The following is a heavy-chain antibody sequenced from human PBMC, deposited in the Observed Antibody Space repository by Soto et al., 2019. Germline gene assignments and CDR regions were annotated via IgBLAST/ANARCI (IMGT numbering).Heavy chain of an antibody. Sequence: KTSETLSLTCAVYGGSFSGYYWSWIRQPPGKGLEWIGEINHSGSTNYNPSLKSRVTISVDTSKNQFSLKLSSVTAADTAVYFCARGGGSYYMDVSDKGTKVTVSS. D-gene: IGHD1-26*01. CDR2: INHSGST. CDR3: ARGGGSYYMDV. J-gene: IGHJ6*03. V-gene: IGHV4-34*01. CDR1: GGSFSGYY.